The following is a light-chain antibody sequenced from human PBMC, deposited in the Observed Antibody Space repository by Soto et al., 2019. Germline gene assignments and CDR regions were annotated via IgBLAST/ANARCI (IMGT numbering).Light chain of an antibody. Sequence: EIVMTQSPVTLSVSPGERVTLSCRASETVSSSLAWYQQKPGQAPRLLIYGASTRATGIPTRFSASGSGTEFTLTVSSLQSEEFAVFYCQQYKNWPITFGQGTRLEIK. J-gene: IGKJ5*01. V-gene: IGKV3-15*01. CDR1: ETVSSS. CDR3: QQYKNWPIT. CDR2: GAS.